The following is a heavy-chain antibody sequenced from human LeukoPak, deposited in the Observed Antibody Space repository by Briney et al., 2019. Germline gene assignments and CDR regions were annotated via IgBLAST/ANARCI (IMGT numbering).Heavy chain of an antibody. D-gene: IGHD5-24*01. CDR3: AAWADRGYNF. Sequence: PGGSLRLSCAASGFTFSGSWMNWVRQAPGKGLEWVANINPDGSQKRFVDSVMGRFTMSRDNANKSLYLQMNSLRVEDTAVFYCAAWADRGYNFWGQGTLVTVSS. CDR2: INPDGSQK. J-gene: IGHJ4*02. V-gene: IGHV3-7*01. CDR1: GFTFSGSW.